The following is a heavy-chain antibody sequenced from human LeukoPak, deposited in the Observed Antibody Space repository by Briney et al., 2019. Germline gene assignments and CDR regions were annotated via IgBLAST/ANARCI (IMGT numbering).Heavy chain of an antibody. CDR3: ARTTVTTWGAFDI. D-gene: IGHD4-17*01. CDR2: IYHSGST. Sequence: PSETLSLTCTVSGGSVSSGGYYWSWIRQPPGKGLEWIGYIYHSGSTYYNPSLKSRVTISVDRSKNQFSLKLGSVTAADTAVYYCARTTVTTWGAFDIWGQGTMVTVSS. J-gene: IGHJ3*02. V-gene: IGHV4-30-2*01. CDR1: GGSVSSGGYY.